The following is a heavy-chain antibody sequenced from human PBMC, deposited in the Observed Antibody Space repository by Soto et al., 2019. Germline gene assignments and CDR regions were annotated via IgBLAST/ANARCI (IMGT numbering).Heavy chain of an antibody. CDR2: IYYSGST. Sequence: QVQLQESGPGLVKPSETLSLTCTVSGGSISSYYWSWIRQPPGKGLEWIGYIYYSGSTNYNPSLKSRVTISVDTSKNQFSLKRSSVTAADTAVYYCAGASGYCSGGSCDYYYGMDVWCQGTTVTVSS. J-gene: IGHJ6*02. CDR1: GGSISSYY. V-gene: IGHV4-59*01. CDR3: AGASGYCSGGSCDYYYGMDV. D-gene: IGHD2-15*01.